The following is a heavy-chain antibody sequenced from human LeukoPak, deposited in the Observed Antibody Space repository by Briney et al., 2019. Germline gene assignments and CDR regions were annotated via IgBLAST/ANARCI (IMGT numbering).Heavy chain of an antibody. CDR2: ISGDGGTT. V-gene: IGHV3-43*02. Sequence: GGSLRLSCAASAFTFDDYAMHWVRQAPGKGLEWVSLISGDGGTTYSADSVKGRFTISRDNSKNSLYLQMNSLRTEDTALYYCARSLPDYFDYWGQGTLVTVSS. CDR1: AFTFDDYA. J-gene: IGHJ4*02. CDR3: ARSLPDYFDY.